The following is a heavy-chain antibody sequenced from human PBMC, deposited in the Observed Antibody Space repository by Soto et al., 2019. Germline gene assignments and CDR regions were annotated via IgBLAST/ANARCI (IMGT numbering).Heavy chain of an antibody. J-gene: IGHJ4*02. CDR1: GYIFHNYW. Sequence: LGESLKISCQASGYIFHNYWIGWVRQMPGKGLEWLGIIYPGDSNIRYNPSFQGQVTISDDKSLSTTYLHWSSLKASDTAMYYCARQRYFDYWGQGTLVTVSS. CDR2: IYPGDSNI. CDR3: ARQRYFDY. V-gene: IGHV5-51*01.